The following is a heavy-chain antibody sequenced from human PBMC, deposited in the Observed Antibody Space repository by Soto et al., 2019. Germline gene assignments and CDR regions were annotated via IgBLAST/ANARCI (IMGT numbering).Heavy chain of an antibody. CDR3: ARGHGYNYGRLDS. Sequence: QVQLVESGGGVVQPGRSLRLSCAASGFTFSSYGMHWVRQAPGKGLEWVAVIWYDGSNKYYADSVKGRFTISRDNSKNTLYLQMNSLRAEDTAVYYCARGHGYNYGRLDSWGQGTLVTVSS. V-gene: IGHV3-33*01. CDR2: IWYDGSNK. D-gene: IGHD5-18*01. CDR1: GFTFSSYG. J-gene: IGHJ4*02.